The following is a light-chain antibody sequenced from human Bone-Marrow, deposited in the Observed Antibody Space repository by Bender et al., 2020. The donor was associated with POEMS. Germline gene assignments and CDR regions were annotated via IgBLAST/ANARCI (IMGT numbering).Light chain of an antibody. CDR2: DVN. V-gene: IGLV2-14*01. Sequence: QSVLTQPPSVSGAPGQRVTISCTGTSSDVGAYNYVSWYQQHPGKAPKLMIFDVNNRPSGVSNRFSGSKSDNTASLTVSGLQADDEAYYYCSSYTSSSATYVFGTGTKVTVL. CDR1: SSDVGAYNY. J-gene: IGLJ1*01. CDR3: SSYTSSSATYV.